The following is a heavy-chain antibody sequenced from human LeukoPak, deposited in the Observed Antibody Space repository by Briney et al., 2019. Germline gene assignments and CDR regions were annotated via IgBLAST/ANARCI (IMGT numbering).Heavy chain of an antibody. V-gene: IGHV4-4*07. Sequence: PSETLSLTCTVSGGSISSYYWSWIRQPAGKGLEWIGRIYTSGSTNYNPSLKSRVTMSVDTSKNQFSLKLSSVTAADTAVYYCARTELRGGYDSSGDPYYYYYMDVWGKGTTVTISS. J-gene: IGHJ6*03. CDR2: IYTSGST. D-gene: IGHD3-22*01. CDR3: ARTELRGGYDSSGDPYYYYYMDV. CDR1: GGSISSYY.